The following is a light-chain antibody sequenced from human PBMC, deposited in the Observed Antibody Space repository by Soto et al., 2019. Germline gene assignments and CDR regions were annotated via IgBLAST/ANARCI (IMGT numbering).Light chain of an antibody. J-gene: IGLJ2*01. CDR1: SSDVGGYNY. V-gene: IGLV2-14*01. CDR2: EVS. CDR3: SSYTSSSTLSVI. Sequence: QSALTQPASVSGSPGQSITISCTGTSSDVGGYNYVSWYQQHPGKAPKLMIFEVSNRPSGVSNRFSGSKSGNTASLTISGLQAEDEADYYCSSYTSSSTLSVIFGGGTQLTDL.